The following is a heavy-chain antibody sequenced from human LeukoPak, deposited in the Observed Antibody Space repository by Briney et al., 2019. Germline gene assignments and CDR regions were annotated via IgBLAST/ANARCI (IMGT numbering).Heavy chain of an antibody. CDR2: ISSSSSYI. CDR3: ARESSDYSSYNYYYYMDV. J-gene: IGHJ6*03. CDR1: GFTFSSYS. D-gene: IGHD4-11*01. V-gene: IGHV3-21*01. Sequence: GGSLRLSCAASGFTFSSYSMNWVRQAPGKGLEWVSPISSSSSYIYYADSVKGRFTISRDNAKNSLYLQMNSLRAEDTAVYYCARESSDYSSYNYYYYMDVWGKGTTVTVSS.